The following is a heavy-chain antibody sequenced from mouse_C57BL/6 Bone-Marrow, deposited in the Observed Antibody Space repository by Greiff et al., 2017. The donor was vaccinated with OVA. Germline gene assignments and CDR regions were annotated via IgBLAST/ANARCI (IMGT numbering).Heavy chain of an antibody. CDR1: GYTFTDYE. J-gene: IGHJ4*01. V-gene: IGHV1-15*01. CDR2: IDPETGGP. Sequence: VQLQQSGAELVRPGASVTLSCKASGYTFTDYEMHWVKQTPVHGLEWIGAIDPETGGPAYNQKVKGKAILTADKSSSTAYMELRSLTSEDSAVYYCTRGYSNDYAMDYWGQGTSVTVSS. CDR3: TRGYSNDYAMDY. D-gene: IGHD2-5*01.